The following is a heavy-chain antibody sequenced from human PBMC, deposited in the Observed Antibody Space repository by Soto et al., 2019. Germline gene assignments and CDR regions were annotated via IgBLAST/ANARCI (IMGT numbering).Heavy chain of an antibody. V-gene: IGHV3-9*01. CDR1: GFSFDGYA. CDR2: ISWNSGNI. Sequence: GGSLRLSCAASGFSFDGYATNWVRQPPGKGLEWVSGISWNSGNIDYADSVKGRFTISRDNAKNSLYLQMNSLRAEDTALYYCVKASTYSSSQGWFDPWGQGTMVTVSS. D-gene: IGHD6-6*01. CDR3: VKASTYSSSQGWFDP. J-gene: IGHJ5*02.